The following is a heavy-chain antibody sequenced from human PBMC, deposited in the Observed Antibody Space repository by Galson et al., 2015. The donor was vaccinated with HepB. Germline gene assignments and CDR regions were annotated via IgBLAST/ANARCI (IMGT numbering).Heavy chain of an antibody. D-gene: IGHD6-25*01. Sequence: SLRLSCAASGFTFNNAWRSWVRQAPGKGLEWVGRIKSKTDGGTTDYAAPVKGRFSISRDDSKNILYLQMNSLKTDDTAVYYCTTDRTFSSVYYVNYYYYAMHVWGQWTTVTVSS. CDR1: GFTFNNAW. CDR2: IKSKTDGGTT. J-gene: IGHJ6*02. CDR3: TTDRTFSSVYYVNYYYYAMHV. V-gene: IGHV3-15*01.